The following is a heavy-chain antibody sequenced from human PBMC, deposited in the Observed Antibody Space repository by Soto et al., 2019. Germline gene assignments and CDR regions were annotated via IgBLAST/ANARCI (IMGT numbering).Heavy chain of an antibody. J-gene: IGHJ4*02. V-gene: IGHV3-9*01. Sequence: EVQLVESGGGLVQPGRSLRLSCAASGFTFDDYAMHWVRQAPGKGLEWVSGISWNSGSIGYADSVKGRFTISRDNATNSLYLQMNSLRAEDTALYYCAKAHSRGISDQTGIDYWGQRTLVTVSS. CDR1: GFTFDDYA. CDR2: ISWNSGSI. CDR3: AKAHSRGISDQTGIDY. D-gene: IGHD2-15*01.